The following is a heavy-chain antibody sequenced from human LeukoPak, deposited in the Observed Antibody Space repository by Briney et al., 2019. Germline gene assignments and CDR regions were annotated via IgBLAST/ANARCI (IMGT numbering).Heavy chain of an antibody. D-gene: IGHD4-23*01. CDR2: TIGGNGPA. Sequence: GGSLGLSCAVSGLIFRDAWLCWVRQAPGKGVGWIGRTIGGNGPADYTAPVKGRFTISRDYSKDTMYLHMNSLKTEDTAVYYCTWMATVVTVDIWGQGTLVTVSS. CDR1: GLIFRDAW. CDR3: TWMATVVTVDI. V-gene: IGHV3-15*01. J-gene: IGHJ4*02.